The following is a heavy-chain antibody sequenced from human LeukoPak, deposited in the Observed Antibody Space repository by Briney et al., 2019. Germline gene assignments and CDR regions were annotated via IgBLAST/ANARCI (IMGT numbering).Heavy chain of an antibody. CDR1: GFTFSNFW. Sequence: GESLRLSCTASGFTFSNFWMGWVRQAPGKGLEWVANIKQDETEKFYLGSVKGRFTISRDNAKNSLYLQMNSLRAEDTAVYYCARIIVGATGSDYWGQGTLVTVSS. J-gene: IGHJ4*02. CDR3: ARIIVGATGSDY. CDR2: IKQDETEK. D-gene: IGHD1-26*01. V-gene: IGHV3-7*01.